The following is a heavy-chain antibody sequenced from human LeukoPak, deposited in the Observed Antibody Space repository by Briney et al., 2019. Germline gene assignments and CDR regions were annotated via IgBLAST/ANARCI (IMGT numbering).Heavy chain of an antibody. D-gene: IGHD7-27*01. CDR2: IYSSGST. CDR1: GGSISNYF. J-gene: IGHJ4*02. V-gene: IGHV4-59*08. CDR3: ARRPTGDPKFDY. Sequence: KPSETLSLTCSVSGGSISNYFWTWIRQPPGRGLEWIGYIYSSGSTYYNPSLKSRVTISVDTSKNRFSLKLSTVTAADTAVYYCARRPTGDPKFDYWGQGTLVTVSS.